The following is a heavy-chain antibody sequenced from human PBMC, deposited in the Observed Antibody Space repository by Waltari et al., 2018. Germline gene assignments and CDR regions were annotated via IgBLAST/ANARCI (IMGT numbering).Heavy chain of an antibody. V-gene: IGHV4-34*01. CDR1: GGSFSGYY. CDR2: INHSGST. J-gene: IGHJ5*02. CDR3: ARAEEVVLVVYAMGWFDP. D-gene: IGHD2-8*02. Sequence: QVQLQQWGAGLVKPSETLSLTCAVYGGSFSGYYWSWIRKPPGKGLEWIGEINHSGSTNYNPSLKSRVTISVDTSKNQFSLKLSSVTAADTAVYYCARAEEVVLVVYAMGWFDPWGQGTLVTVSS.